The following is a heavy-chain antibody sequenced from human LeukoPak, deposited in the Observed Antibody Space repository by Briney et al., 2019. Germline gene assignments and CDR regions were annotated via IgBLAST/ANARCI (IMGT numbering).Heavy chain of an antibody. J-gene: IGHJ4*02. CDR3: LGEQQLALT. D-gene: IGHD6-13*01. V-gene: IGHV3-23*01. CDR1: GFTFSSYA. CDR2: ISGSGGST. Sequence: PGGSPRLSRAASGFTFSSYAMSWVRQAPGKGLEWVSAISGSGGSTYYADSVKGRFTISRDNSKNTLYLQMNSLRAEDTAVYYCLGEQQLALTWGQGTLVTVSS.